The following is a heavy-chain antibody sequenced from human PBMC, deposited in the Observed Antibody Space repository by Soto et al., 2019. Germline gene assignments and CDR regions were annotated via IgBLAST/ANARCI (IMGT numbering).Heavy chain of an antibody. J-gene: IGHJ4*02. CDR1: GFTFSSYG. CDR2: IWYDGSNK. CDR3: ARSIHCSGGSCYHGTIDY. D-gene: IGHD2-15*01. Sequence: QPGGSLRLSCAASGFTFSSYGMHWVRQAPGKGLEWVAVIWYDGSNKYYADSVKGRFTISRDNSKNTLYLQMNSLRAEDTAVYYCARSIHCSGGSCYHGTIDYWGQGTLVTVSS. V-gene: IGHV3-33*01.